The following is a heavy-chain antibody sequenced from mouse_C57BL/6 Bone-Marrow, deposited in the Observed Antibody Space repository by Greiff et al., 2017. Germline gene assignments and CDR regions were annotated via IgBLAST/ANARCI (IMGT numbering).Heavy chain of an antibody. V-gene: IGHV1-80*01. Sequence: QVQLQQSGAELVKPGASVKISCKASGYAFSSYWMNWVKQRPGKGLEWIGQIYPGDGDTNYNGKFKGKATLTADKYSSTSYMQLSSLTSEDSAVYFCARGSPITTVVATDFDYWGQGTTLTVSS. J-gene: IGHJ2*01. D-gene: IGHD1-1*01. CDR3: ARGSPITTVVATDFDY. CDR2: IYPGDGDT. CDR1: GYAFSSYW.